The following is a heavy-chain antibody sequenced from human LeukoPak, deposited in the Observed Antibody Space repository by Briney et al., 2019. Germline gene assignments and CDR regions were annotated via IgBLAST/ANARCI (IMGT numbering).Heavy chain of an antibody. CDR1: GYTFTGYY. D-gene: IGHD6-13*01. V-gene: IGHV1-2*06. CDR2: INPNSGGT. J-gene: IGHJ1*01. CDR3: ARDLSGSWDRMSRIQH. Sequence: ASVKVSCKASGYTFTGYYMHWVRQAPGQGLEWMGRINPNSGGTNYAQKFQGRVTMTRDTSISTAYMELGRLRSDDTAVYYCARDLSGSWDRMSRIQHWGQGTLVTVSS.